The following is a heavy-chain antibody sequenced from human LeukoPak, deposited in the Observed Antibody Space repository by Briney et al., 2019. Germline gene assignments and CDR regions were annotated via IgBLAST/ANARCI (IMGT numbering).Heavy chain of an antibody. CDR2: IKQDGSEK. Sequence: GGSLRLSCAASGFTFSSYWMSWVRQAPGKGLEWVANIKQDGSEKYYVDSVKGRFTISRDNAKNSLYLQMNSLRAEDTAVYYCARDKYSSSSAFDYWGQGTLVTVSS. D-gene: IGHD6-6*01. V-gene: IGHV3-7*01. CDR1: GFTFSSYW. J-gene: IGHJ4*02. CDR3: ARDKYSSSSAFDY.